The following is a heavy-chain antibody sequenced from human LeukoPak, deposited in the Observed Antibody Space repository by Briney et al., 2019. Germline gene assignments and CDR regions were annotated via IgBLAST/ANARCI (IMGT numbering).Heavy chain of an antibody. D-gene: IGHD1-7*01. Sequence: GASVKVSCKASGFTFTSSAVQWVRQARGQRLEWIGWIVVGSGNTNYAQKFQERVTITRDMSTRTAYMELSSLRSEDTAVYYRAARNGITGTTGPFDYWGQGTLVTVSS. CDR3: AARNGITGTTGPFDY. J-gene: IGHJ4*02. CDR2: IVVGSGNT. CDR1: GFTFTSSA. V-gene: IGHV1-58*01.